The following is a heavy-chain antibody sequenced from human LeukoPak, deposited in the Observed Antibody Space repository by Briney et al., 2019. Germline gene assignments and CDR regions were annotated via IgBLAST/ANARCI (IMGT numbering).Heavy chain of an antibody. CDR3: ARTTIVATIWDY. Sequence: SETLSLTCAVSGGSISSGGYSWSWIRQPPGKGLEWIGYIYHSGSTYYNPSLKSRVTISVDTSKKQFSLKMNSVTAADTAVYYCARTTIVATIWDYWGQGTLVTVSS. CDR2: IYHSGST. J-gene: IGHJ4*02. CDR1: GGSISSGGYS. V-gene: IGHV4-30-2*02. D-gene: IGHD5-12*01.